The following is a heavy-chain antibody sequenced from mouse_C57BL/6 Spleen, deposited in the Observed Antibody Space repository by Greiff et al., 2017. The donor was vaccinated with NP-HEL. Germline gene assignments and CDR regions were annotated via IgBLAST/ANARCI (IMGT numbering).Heavy chain of an antibody. V-gene: IGHV1-50*01. Sequence: QVQLQQPGAELVKPGASVKLSCKASGYTFTSYWMQWVKQRPGQGLEWIGEIDPSDSYTNYNQKFKGKATLTVDTSSSTAYMQLSSLTSEDSAVYYCARSGKSDHYDLRQAMDYWGQGTSVTVSS. J-gene: IGHJ4*01. CDR3: ARSGKSDHYDLRQAMDY. D-gene: IGHD2-4*01. CDR2: IDPSDSYT. CDR1: GYTFTSYW.